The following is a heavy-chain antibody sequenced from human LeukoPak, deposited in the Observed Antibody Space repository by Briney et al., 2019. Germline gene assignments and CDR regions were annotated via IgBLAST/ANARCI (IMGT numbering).Heavy chain of an antibody. CDR2: LGRSGENR. CDR3: AIMHGYYDGSGYWVQ. V-gene: IGHV3-23*01. J-gene: IGHJ1*01. D-gene: IGHD3-22*01. Sequence: QAGGSQRLSCAVSGFTFTDYSMSWVRRAPGKGLEWVSGLGRSGENRYYATSVRGRFSISRDNSKDTVYLQMNSLRDEDTALYYCAIMHGYYDGSGYWVQWGQGTLVTVSS. CDR1: GFTFTDYS.